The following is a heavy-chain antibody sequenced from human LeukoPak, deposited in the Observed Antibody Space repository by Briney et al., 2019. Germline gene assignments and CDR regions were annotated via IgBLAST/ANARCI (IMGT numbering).Heavy chain of an antibody. Sequence: ASVKVSCKASGYTFTGYYMHWVRQAPGQGLEWMGWINPNSGGTNYAQKFQGRVTMTRDTSISTAYMELSRLRSDDTAVYYCARACLKYSSSLGYWGQGTLVTVSS. CDR3: ARACLKYSSSLGY. CDR2: INPNSGGT. J-gene: IGHJ4*02. D-gene: IGHD6-6*01. CDR1: GYTFTGYY. V-gene: IGHV1-2*02.